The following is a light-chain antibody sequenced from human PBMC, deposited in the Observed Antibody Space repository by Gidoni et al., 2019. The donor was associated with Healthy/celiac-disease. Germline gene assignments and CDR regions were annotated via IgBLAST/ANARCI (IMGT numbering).Light chain of an antibody. V-gene: IGKV1-8*01. CDR2: AAS. CDR3: QQYYSYLRT. J-gene: IGKJ2*01. Sequence: AIRMTQSPSSFSASTGDRVTITCRASPGISSYLAWYQQKPGKAPKLLIYAASTLQSGVPSRFSGSGSGTDFTLTISCLQSEDFATYYCQQYYSYLRTFGQGTKLEIK. CDR1: PGISSY.